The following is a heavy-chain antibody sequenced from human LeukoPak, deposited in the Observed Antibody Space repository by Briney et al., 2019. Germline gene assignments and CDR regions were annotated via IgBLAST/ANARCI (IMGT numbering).Heavy chain of an antibody. J-gene: IGHJ4*02. V-gene: IGHV4-34*01. D-gene: IGHD4-17*01. CDR1: GGAFSGYY. CDR3: ARISELMTTVTYFDY. Sequence: SETLYLTCAVYGGAFSGYYWSRIRQPPGEGLEWIEEINHSGSTNYNPSLKSRVTISVDTSKNQFSLKLSSATAADTAVYYCARISELMTTVTYFDYWGQGTLVTVSS. CDR2: INHSGST.